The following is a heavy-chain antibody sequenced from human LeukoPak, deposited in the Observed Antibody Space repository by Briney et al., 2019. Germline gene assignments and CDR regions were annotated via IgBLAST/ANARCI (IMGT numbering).Heavy chain of an antibody. CDR1: GGSISSYY. Sequence: SETLSLTCTVSGGSISSYYWSWIRQPPGKGLEWIGYIYYSGSTNYNPPLKSRVTISVDTSKNQFSLKLSSVTAADTAVYYCARGDIAVAGTSVFDYWGQGTLVTVSS. J-gene: IGHJ4*02. CDR3: ARGDIAVAGTSVFDY. D-gene: IGHD6-19*01. V-gene: IGHV4-59*01. CDR2: IYYSGST.